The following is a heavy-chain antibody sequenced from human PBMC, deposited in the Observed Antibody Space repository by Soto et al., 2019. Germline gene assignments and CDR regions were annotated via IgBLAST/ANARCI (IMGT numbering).Heavy chain of an antibody. CDR1: GYTFTRYN. D-gene: IGHD3-22*01. J-gene: IGHJ4*02. CDR2: INAGNGNT. V-gene: IGHV1-3*01. Sequence: GASVKVSCKASGYTFTRYNMHWVRQAPGQRLEWMGWINAGNGNTKYSQKFQGRVTITRDTSANTAYMELSSLISEDTAVYYCVRPKXYDACFDYSGQGTLVTVSS. CDR3: VRPKXYDACFDY.